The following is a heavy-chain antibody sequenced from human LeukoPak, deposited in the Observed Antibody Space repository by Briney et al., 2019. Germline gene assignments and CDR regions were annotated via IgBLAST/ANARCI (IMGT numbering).Heavy chain of an antibody. CDR3: ARVYCSSTSCYDRNWFDP. J-gene: IGHJ5*02. CDR1: GFTFSDYY. Sequence: GGSLRLSCAASGFTFSDYYMSWTRQAPGKGLEWVSYISSSSSYTSYADSVKGRFTISRDNAKNSLYLQMNSLRAEDTAVYYCARVYCSSTSCYDRNWFDPWGQGTLVTVSS. CDR2: ISSSSSYT. V-gene: IGHV3-11*05. D-gene: IGHD2-2*01.